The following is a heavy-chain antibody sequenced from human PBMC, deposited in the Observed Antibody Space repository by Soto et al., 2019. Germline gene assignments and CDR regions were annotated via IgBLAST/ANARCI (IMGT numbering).Heavy chain of an antibody. V-gene: IGHV3-21*01. CDR2: ISSSSSYI. CDR1: GFTFSRYS. J-gene: IGHJ3*02. Sequence: GGSLRLSCAASGFTFSRYSMNWVRQAPGKGLEWVSSISSSSSYIYYADSVKGRFTISRDNAKNSLYLQMNSLRAEDTAVYYCARDLVVVAATVAFDIWGQGTMVTVS. CDR3: ARDLVVVAATVAFDI. D-gene: IGHD2-15*01.